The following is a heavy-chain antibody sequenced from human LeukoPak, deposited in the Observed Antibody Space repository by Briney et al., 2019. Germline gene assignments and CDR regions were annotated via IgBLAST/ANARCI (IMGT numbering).Heavy chain of an antibody. Sequence: PGESLRLSCAASGFTFNSYAFNCVRQAPGKGLEWVSYISSSSNVIYYTDSVKGRFTISRDNARNLLSLQMNSLRAEDTAVYYCARGLEFHDSETYDYWGQGTLVTVSS. V-gene: IGHV3-48*01. D-gene: IGHD2-21*01. CDR2: ISSSSNVI. CDR3: ARGLEFHDSETYDY. J-gene: IGHJ4*02. CDR1: GFTFNSYA.